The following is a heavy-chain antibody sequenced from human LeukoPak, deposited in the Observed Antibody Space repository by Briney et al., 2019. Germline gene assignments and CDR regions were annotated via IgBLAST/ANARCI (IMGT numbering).Heavy chain of an antibody. CDR2: IKQDGSEK. D-gene: IGHD6-13*01. CDR3: ARVIPPQQLVYYYYYGMDV. Sequence: GGSLRLSCAASGFTLSSYAMSWVRQAPGKGLEWVANIKQDGSEKYYVDSVKGRFTISRDNAKNSLYLQMNSLRAEDTAVYYCARVIPPQQLVYYYYYGMDVWGQGTTVTVSS. V-gene: IGHV3-7*01. J-gene: IGHJ6*02. CDR1: GFTLSSYA.